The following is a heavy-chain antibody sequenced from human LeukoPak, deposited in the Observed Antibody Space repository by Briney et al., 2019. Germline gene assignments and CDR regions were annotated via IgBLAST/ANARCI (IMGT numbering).Heavy chain of an antibody. Sequence: ASVKVSCKASGYTFTSYGISWVRQAPGQGLEWMGWISAYNGNTNYAQKLQGRVTMTTDTSTSTAYMELRSLRSDDTAVYYCARDCSSTSRPTFDYWGQGTLVTVSS. CDR3: ARDCSSTSRPTFDY. CDR2: ISAYNGNT. J-gene: IGHJ4*02. CDR1: GYTFTSYG. V-gene: IGHV1-18*01. D-gene: IGHD2-2*01.